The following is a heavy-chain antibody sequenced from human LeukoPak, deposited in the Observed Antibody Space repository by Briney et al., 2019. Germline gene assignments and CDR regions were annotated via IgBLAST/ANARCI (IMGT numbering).Heavy chain of an antibody. CDR3: AKEIVVVVAPGTYMDV. Sequence: GGSLRLSCAASGFTFSSYAMHWVRQAPGKGLEWVAVISYDGSNKYYADSVKGRFTISRDNSKNTLYLQMNSLRAEDTAVYYCAKEIVVVVAPGTYMDVWGKGTTVTVSS. V-gene: IGHV3-30-3*01. CDR2: ISYDGSNK. D-gene: IGHD2-15*01. J-gene: IGHJ6*03. CDR1: GFTFSSYA.